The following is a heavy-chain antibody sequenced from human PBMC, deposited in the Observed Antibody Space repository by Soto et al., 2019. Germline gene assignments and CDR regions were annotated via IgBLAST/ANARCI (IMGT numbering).Heavy chain of an antibody. J-gene: IGHJ4*02. Sequence: GGSLRLSCAASGFTFSSYAMFWVRQVPGKGLEWVSTISGSGGSRYYADSVEGRFTISRDNSKNTLYLQMNSLRAEDTAAYYCAKDIRQAGSCLDYWGQGTLVTVSS. CDR3: AKDIRQAGSCLDY. V-gene: IGHV3-23*01. D-gene: IGHD2-15*01. CDR1: GFTFSSYA. CDR2: ISGSGGSR.